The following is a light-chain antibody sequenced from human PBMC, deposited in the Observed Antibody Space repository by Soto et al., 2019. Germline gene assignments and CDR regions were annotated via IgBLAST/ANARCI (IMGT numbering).Light chain of an antibody. Sequence: DIQMTQSPSSLSASVGDRVTITCQASHDINLYLNWYQQKPGKAPTLLIYDASNVEKGVPSRFSGDGSATDFTLTINSLQPEDIATYYCLHYDTHPPTFGPGTKVEIK. CDR1: HDINLY. CDR3: LHYDTHPPT. V-gene: IGKV1-33*01. J-gene: IGKJ3*01. CDR2: DAS.